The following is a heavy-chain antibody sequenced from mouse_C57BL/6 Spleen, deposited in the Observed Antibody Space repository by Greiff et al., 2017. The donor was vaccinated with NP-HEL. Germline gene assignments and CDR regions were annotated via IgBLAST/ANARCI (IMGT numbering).Heavy chain of an antibody. J-gene: IGHJ2*01. V-gene: IGHV3-6*01. D-gene: IGHD1-1*01. CDR1: GYSITSGYY. CDR2: ISYDGSN. Sequence: EVQLQQSGPGLVKPSQSLSLTCSVTGYSITSGYYWNWIRQFPGNKLEWMGYISYDGSNNYNPSLKNRISITRDTSKNQFFLKLNSVTTEDTATYYCARGSDSGSSVFDYWGQGTTLTVSS. CDR3: ARGSDSGSSVFDY.